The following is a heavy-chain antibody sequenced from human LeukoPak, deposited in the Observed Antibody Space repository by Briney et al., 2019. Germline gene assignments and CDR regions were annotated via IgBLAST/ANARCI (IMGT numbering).Heavy chain of an antibody. CDR1: GGTFSSYA. V-gene: IGHV1-69*05. CDR3: ARETYYYDSISYYYVRGYFDY. Sequence: SVKVSCKASGGTFSSYAISWVRQAPGQGLEWMGGIIPIFGTANYAQKFQGRVTITTDESTSTAYMELSSLRSEDTAVYYCARETYYYDSISYYYVRGYFDYWGQGTLVTVSS. D-gene: IGHD3-22*01. J-gene: IGHJ4*02. CDR2: IIPIFGTA.